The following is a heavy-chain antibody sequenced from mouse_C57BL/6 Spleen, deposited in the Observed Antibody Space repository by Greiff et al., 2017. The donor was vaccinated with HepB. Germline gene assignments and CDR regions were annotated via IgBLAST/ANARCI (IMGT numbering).Heavy chain of an antibody. CDR2: IYPGDGDT. Sequence: VQLQQSGPELVKPGASVKISCKASGYAFSSSWMNWVKQRPGKGLEWIGRIYPGDGDTNYNGKFKGKATLTADKSSSTAYMQLSSLTSEDSAVCFCAREEGYYYAMDYWGQGTSVTVSS. J-gene: IGHJ4*01. V-gene: IGHV1-82*01. CDR3: AREEGYYYAMDY. CDR1: GYAFSSSW.